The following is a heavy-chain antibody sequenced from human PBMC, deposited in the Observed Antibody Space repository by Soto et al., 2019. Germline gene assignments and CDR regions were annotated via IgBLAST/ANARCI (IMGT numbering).Heavy chain of an antibody. CDR3: ATEVDRYYYDSSGFV. D-gene: IGHD3-22*01. CDR2: IDSTGSGT. V-gene: IGHV3-74*01. Sequence: PGGPLRLSCAASGFTFSNYWMHWVRQGPGKGLVWVSRIDSTGSGTTYADSVKGRFTISRDNAKNTLYLQMNSLRAEDTAVYFCATEVDRYYYDSSGFVWGQGTLVTVSS. J-gene: IGHJ4*02. CDR1: GFTFSNYW.